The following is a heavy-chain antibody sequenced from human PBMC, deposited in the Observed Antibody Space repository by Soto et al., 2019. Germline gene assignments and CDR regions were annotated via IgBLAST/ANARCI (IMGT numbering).Heavy chain of an antibody. CDR3: ARDAGSWGY. J-gene: IGHJ4*02. CDR1: GFTFTTYS. D-gene: IGHD3-10*01. CDR2: ISSSSSTT. V-gene: IGHV3-48*02. Sequence: EVQLVESGGGLVQPGGSLRLSCAASGFTFTTYSMNWVRQAPGKGLEWVSYISSSSSTTYYADSVKGRFTISRDNAKNSLYPQMNSLRDEDTAVYYCARDAGSWGYWGQGTLVTVSS.